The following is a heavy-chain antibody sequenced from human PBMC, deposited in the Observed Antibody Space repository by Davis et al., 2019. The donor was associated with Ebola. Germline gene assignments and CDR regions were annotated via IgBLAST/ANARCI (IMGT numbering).Heavy chain of an antibody. CDR3: AKAKFSGSALIGH. J-gene: IGHJ4*02. CDR1: GFTFGDYT. V-gene: IGHV3-43*02. Sequence: PGGSLTLSCATSGFTFGDYTMHWVRQAPGKGLEWVSFINGDRGRIDYADSVKGRFTISGDNSKNSLYLQMNSLTTEDTALYYCAKAKFSGSALIGHWGQGTLVTVSS. D-gene: IGHD1-26*01. CDR2: INGDRGRI.